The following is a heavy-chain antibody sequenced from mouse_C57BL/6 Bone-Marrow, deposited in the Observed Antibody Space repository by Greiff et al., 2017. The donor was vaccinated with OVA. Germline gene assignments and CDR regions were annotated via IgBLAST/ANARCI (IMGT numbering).Heavy chain of an antibody. D-gene: IGHD2-4*01. V-gene: IGHV1-69*01. CDR2: IDPSDSYT. J-gene: IGHJ2*01. CDR1: GYTFTSYW. CDR3: ARELSMITFDY. Sequence: QVQLQQPGAELVMPGASVKLSCKASGYTFTSYWMHWVKQRPGQGLEWIGEIDPSDSYTNYNQKFKGKSTLTVDKSSSPAYMQLSSLTSEDSAVYYCARELSMITFDYWGQGTTLTVSS.